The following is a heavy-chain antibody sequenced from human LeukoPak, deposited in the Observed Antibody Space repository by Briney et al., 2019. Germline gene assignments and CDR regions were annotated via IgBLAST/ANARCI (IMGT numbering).Heavy chain of an antibody. CDR1: GFTFSNYA. CDR3: ATRTSGAFDF. J-gene: IGHJ3*01. V-gene: IGHV3-30-3*01. CDR2: ISDDGSNK. Sequence: GGSLRLSCAATGFTFSNYAVHWVRQAPGKRLERVALISDDGSNKYYPNPVKGRFTISRDNSKNTLYLQMNGLRAEDTAVYYCATRTSGAFDFWGQGTMVIVS.